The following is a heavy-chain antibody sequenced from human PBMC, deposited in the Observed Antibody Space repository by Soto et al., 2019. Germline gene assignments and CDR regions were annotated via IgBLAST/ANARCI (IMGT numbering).Heavy chain of an antibody. D-gene: IGHD2-15*01. Sequence: PSETLSLTCAVYGGSFSGYYWSWIRQPPGKGLEWIGEINHSGSTNYNPSLKSRVTISVDTSKNQFSLKLSSVTAADTAVYYCARRGYCSGGSCYFFPDRMFDYWGQGTLVTVSS. CDR3: ARRGYCSGGSCYFFPDRMFDY. V-gene: IGHV4-34*01. CDR1: GGSFSGYY. J-gene: IGHJ4*02. CDR2: INHSGST.